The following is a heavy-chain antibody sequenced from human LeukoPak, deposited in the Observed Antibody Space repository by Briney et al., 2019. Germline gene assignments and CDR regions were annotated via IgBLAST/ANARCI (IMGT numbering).Heavy chain of an antibody. D-gene: IGHD4-17*01. CDR3: ARDATTELGTVYMDV. Sequence: GGSLRLSCAASGFTFSTYEINWVRQAPGKGLEWMSHISTSGSSIHYADSVKGRFTISRDNAKNSLYLQMNSLRVEDTAVYYCARDATTELGTVYMDVWGKGTTVTISS. V-gene: IGHV3-48*03. CDR1: GFTFSTYE. CDR2: ISTSGSSI. J-gene: IGHJ6*03.